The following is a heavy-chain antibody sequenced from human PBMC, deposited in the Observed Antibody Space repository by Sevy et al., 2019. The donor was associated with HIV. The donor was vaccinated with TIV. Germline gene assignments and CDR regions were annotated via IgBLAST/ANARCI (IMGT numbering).Heavy chain of an antibody. D-gene: IGHD2-15*01. CDR3: ARLGYCSGGSCYWGPGADY. CDR1: GFTFSSYS. J-gene: IGHJ4*02. V-gene: IGHV3-48*02. Sequence: GGSLRLSCTASGFTFSSYSMNWVRQAPGKGLEWVSYISSSSSTIYYADSVKGRFTISRDNAKNSLYLQMNSLRDEDTAVYYCARLGYCSGGSCYWGPGADYWGQGTLVTVSS. CDR2: ISSSSSTI.